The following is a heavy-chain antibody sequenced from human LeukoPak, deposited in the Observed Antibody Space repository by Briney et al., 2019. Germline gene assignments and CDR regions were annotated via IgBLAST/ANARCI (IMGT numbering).Heavy chain of an antibody. Sequence: GGSLRLSCAASGFTFSTYWMSWVRQAPGKGLEWVANMRQDGGEIYYVDSVKGRFTVSRDNAKNSLSLQMNGLRAEDTAVYYCARRVSGREKYFDYWGQGTLVTVSS. J-gene: IGHJ4*02. D-gene: IGHD6-19*01. CDR3: ARRVSGREKYFDY. V-gene: IGHV3-7*01. CDR2: MRQDGGEI. CDR1: GFTFSTYW.